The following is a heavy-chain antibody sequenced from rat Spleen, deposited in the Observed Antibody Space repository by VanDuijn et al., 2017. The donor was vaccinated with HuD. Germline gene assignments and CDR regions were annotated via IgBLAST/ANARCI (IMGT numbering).Heavy chain of an antibody. CDR3: ARADYNSGYDWFAY. Sequence: EVQLVESGGGLVQPGRSLKLSCAASGFTFSDYNMAWVRQGPKKGLGWVATISYDGSGTYYRDSVQGRFTISRDNARGTLYLLISSLRSEDTATYYCARADYNSGYDWFAYWGQGTLVTVSS. CDR2: ISYDGSGT. J-gene: IGHJ3*01. CDR1: GFTFSDYN. D-gene: IGHD4-3*01. V-gene: IGHV5-7*01.